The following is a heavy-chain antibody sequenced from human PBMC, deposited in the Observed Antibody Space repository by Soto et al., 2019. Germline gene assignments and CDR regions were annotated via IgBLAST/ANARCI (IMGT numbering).Heavy chain of an antibody. V-gene: IGHV3-33*01. Sequence: SGGSLRLSCAASGFNFSNFGMHWVRQAPGKGLEWVAIMWYDGSNKYYADSVKGRFTISRDISKNTLYLHMTSLRAEDTAVYYCARTLSATGGWTDDAFDLWGQGTMVTVSS. J-gene: IGHJ3*01. CDR3: ARTLSATGGWTDDAFDL. CDR1: GFNFSNFG. D-gene: IGHD6-19*01. CDR2: MWYDGSNK.